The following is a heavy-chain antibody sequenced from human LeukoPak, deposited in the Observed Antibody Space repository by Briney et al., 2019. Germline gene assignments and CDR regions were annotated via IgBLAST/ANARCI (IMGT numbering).Heavy chain of an antibody. CDR2: INAGNGNT. J-gene: IGHJ4*02. D-gene: IGHD6-19*01. Sequence: ASVKVSCTASGYTFTSYAMHWVRQAPGQRLEWMGWINAGNGNTKYSQKFQGRVTITRDTSASTAYMELSSLRSEDTAVYYCARIDSGWYGPSLGYWGQGTLVTVSS. V-gene: IGHV1-3*01. CDR3: ARIDSGWYGPSLGY. CDR1: GYTFTSYA.